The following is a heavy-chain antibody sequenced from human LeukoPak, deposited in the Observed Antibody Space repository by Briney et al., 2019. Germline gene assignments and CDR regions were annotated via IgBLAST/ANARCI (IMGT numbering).Heavy chain of an antibody. CDR2: IHPRSGET. CDR1: GYSFTAFY. V-gene: IGHV1-2*02. J-gene: IGHJ5*02. CDR3: ARDADTAMVTGWFDP. D-gene: IGHD5-18*01. Sequence: ASVKVSCKASGYSFTAFYIHWGRQAPGQGLEWMGWIHPRSGETNYAYKFRGRVTMTRDTSISTTYMDLGSLGSDDTAVYYCARDADTAMVTGWFDPWGQGTLVTVSS.